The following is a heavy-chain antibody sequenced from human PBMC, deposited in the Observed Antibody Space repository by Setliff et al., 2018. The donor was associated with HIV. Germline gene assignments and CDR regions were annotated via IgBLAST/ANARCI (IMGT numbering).Heavy chain of an antibody. CDR2: THPGDSET. V-gene: IGHV5-51*01. Sequence: GESLKISCKASGYSFTSYLIGWVRQMPGKGLEWMGITHPGDSETRYSPSFEGQVIISADKSISTAYLQWSGLKASDTSMYYCATLQPDAVDVWGQGTTVTVSS. J-gene: IGHJ6*02. CDR1: GYSFTSYL. CDR3: ATLQPDAVDV. D-gene: IGHD2-8*01.